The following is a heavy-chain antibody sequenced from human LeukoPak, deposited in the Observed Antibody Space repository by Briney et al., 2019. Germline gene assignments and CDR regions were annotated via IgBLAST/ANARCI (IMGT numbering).Heavy chain of an antibody. CDR3: AAAGTNSSGWYEGFDY. CDR2: ITADSGNT. V-gene: IGHV1-58*02. Sequence: GGSLRLSCAVSGFTFSTKSMNWVRQAPGKGLEWVSYITADSGNTNYAQKFQERVTITRDMSTSTAYMELSSLRSEDTAVYYCAAAGTNSSGWYEGFDYWGQGTLVTVSS. D-gene: IGHD6-19*01. CDR1: GFTFSTKS. J-gene: IGHJ4*02.